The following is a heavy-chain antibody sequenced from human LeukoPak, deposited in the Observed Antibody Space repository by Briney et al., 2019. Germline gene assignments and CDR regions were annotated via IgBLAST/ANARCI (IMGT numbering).Heavy chain of an antibody. D-gene: IGHD5-24*01. V-gene: IGHV1-2*06. J-gene: IGHJ4*02. CDR2: INPNSGGT. CDR3: ARDRGSRGYFDY. CDR1: GYTFTGYY. Sequence: APVKVSCKASGYTFTGYYMHWVRQAPGQGLEWMGRINPNSGGTNYAQKFQGRVTMTRDTSLSTAYMELSRLRSDDTAVYYCARDRGSRGYFDYWGQGTLVTVSS.